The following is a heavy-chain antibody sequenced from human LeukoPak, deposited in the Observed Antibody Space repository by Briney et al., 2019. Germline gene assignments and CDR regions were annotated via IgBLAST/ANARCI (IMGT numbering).Heavy chain of an antibody. Sequence: GGSLRLSCTASGFSFSRYWLSWVRQAPGRGLEWVANIKFDGNEKYYVDSVKGRFTISRDNAKNSLYLQMNSLRAEDTAIYYCARLDEAFDNWGQGTLVTVSS. J-gene: IGHJ4*02. CDR2: IKFDGNEK. D-gene: IGHD5-24*01. V-gene: IGHV3-7*01. CDR3: ARLDEAFDN. CDR1: GFSFSRYW.